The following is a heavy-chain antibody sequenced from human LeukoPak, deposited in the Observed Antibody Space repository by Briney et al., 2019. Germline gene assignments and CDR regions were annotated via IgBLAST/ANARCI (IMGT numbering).Heavy chain of an antibody. Sequence: SETLSLTCTVSGGXISSGGYYWSWIRQHPGKSLEWIGYIYYSGSTYYNPSLKSRVTISVDTSKNQFSLKLSSVTAADTAVYYCARVGGWLMTFDYWGQGTLVTVSS. V-gene: IGHV4-31*03. J-gene: IGHJ4*02. D-gene: IGHD6-19*01. CDR2: IYYSGST. CDR3: ARVGGWLMTFDY. CDR1: GGXISSGGYY.